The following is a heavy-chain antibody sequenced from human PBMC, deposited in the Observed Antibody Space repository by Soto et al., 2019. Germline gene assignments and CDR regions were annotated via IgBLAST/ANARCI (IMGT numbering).Heavy chain of an antibody. Sequence: VASVKVSCKASGYTFTSYAMHWVRQAPGQRLEWMGWINAGNGNTKYSQKFQGRVTITRDTSASTAYMELSSLRSEDTAVYYCTIGSWSGEVFDIWGQGTMVTVSS. V-gene: IGHV1-3*01. CDR2: INAGNGNT. J-gene: IGHJ3*02. CDR1: GYTFTSYA. D-gene: IGHD2-21*01. CDR3: TIGSWSGEVFDI.